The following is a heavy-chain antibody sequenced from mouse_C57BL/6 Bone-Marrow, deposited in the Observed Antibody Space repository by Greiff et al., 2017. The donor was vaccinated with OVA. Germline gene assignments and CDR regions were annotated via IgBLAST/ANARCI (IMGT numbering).Heavy chain of an antibody. CDR1: GYTFTSYW. CDR2: IDPSDSYT. D-gene: IGHD2-3*01. CDR3: ARRIYDGYYEYFDV. V-gene: IGHV1-69*01. Sequence: QVQLQQPGAELVMPGASVKLSCKASGYTFTSYWMHWVKQRPGQGLEWIGEIDPSDSYTNYNQKFKGKSTLTVDKSSSTAYMQLSSLTSEDSAVYYCARRIYDGYYEYFDVWGTGTTVTVSS. J-gene: IGHJ1*03.